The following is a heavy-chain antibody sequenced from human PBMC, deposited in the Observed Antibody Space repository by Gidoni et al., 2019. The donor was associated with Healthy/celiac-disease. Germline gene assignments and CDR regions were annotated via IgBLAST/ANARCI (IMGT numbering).Heavy chain of an antibody. CDR2: TYYSGST. CDR1: GGSISSYY. J-gene: IGHJ4*02. Sequence: QVQLQESGPGLVKPSETLSLPCTVSGGSISSYYWSWIRQPPGKGLEWIGYTYYSGSTNYNPSLKSRVTISVDTSKNQFSLKLSSVTAADTAVYYCAGDSGSGGDYDYWGQGTLVTVSS. V-gene: IGHV4-59*12. CDR3: AGDSGSGGDYDY. D-gene: IGHD3-10*01.